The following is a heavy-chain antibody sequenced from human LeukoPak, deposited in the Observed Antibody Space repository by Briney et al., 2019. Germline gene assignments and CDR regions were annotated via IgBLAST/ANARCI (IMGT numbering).Heavy chain of an antibody. CDR1: GFTFSTYA. Sequence: PGGSLRLSCAASGFTFSTYAMSWVRQAPGKGLEWVSVISDSGGSTYYADSVKGRFTISRDNSKNTLFLQMNSLRVEDTAIYYCAKKVELLAGWFDTWGQGTLVTVSS. CDR2: ISDSGGST. V-gene: IGHV3-23*01. D-gene: IGHD3-10*01. CDR3: AKKVELLAGWFDT. J-gene: IGHJ5*02.